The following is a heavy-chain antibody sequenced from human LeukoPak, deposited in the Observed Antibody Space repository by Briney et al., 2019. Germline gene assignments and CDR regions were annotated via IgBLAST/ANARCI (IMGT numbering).Heavy chain of an antibody. Sequence: PGRSLRLSCAASGFTFSSYAMHWVRQAPGKGLEWVGFIRSKAYGGTTEYAASVKGRFTISRDDSKSIAYLQMNSLKTEDTAVYYCTRAGDRYDFWSGYYPHDAFDIWGQGTMVTVSS. V-gene: IGHV3-49*04. J-gene: IGHJ3*02. CDR2: IRSKAYGGTT. CDR1: GFTFSSYA. D-gene: IGHD3-3*01. CDR3: TRAGDRYDFWSGYYPHDAFDI.